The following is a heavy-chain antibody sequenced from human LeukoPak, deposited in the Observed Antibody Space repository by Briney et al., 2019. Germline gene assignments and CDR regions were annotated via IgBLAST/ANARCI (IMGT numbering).Heavy chain of an antibody. J-gene: IGHJ4*02. D-gene: IGHD2-2*01. Sequence: ASVKVSCKASGYTFIGYYMHGVRQAPGQGLEWMGWINPTNGDATSAQEFQGRLTLTLDTSINTAYLELRSLKSDDTAVYYCARVDAELDFWGQGTLVSVSS. CDR3: ARVDAELDF. CDR2: INPTNGDA. V-gene: IGHV1-2*02. CDR1: GYTFIGYY.